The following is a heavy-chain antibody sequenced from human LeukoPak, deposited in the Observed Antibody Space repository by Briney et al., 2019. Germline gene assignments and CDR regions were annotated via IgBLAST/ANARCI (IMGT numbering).Heavy chain of an antibody. D-gene: IGHD3-22*01. Sequence: ASVKVSCKASGYTFTTYAMHWVRQAPGQRLEWMGWINAGNGNTKYSQKFQGRVTMTRDTSTSTVYMELSSLRSEDTAVYYCAREFGGYYDSSGYHDIDYWGQGTLVTVCS. J-gene: IGHJ4*02. CDR2: INAGNGNT. CDR3: AREFGGYYDSSGYHDIDY. V-gene: IGHV1-3*01. CDR1: GYTFTTYA.